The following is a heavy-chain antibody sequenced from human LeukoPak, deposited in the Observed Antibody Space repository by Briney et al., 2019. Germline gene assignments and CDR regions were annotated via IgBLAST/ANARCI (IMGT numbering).Heavy chain of an antibody. D-gene: IGHD2/OR15-2a*01. CDR3: ALLAT. CDR1: GFTFSSYA. V-gene: IGHV3-30*01. CDR2: ISYDGSNK. Sequence: GGSLRFSCAASGFTFSSYAMHWVRQAPGKGLEWVAVISYDGSNKYYADSVKGRFTISRDNSKNTLYLQMNSLRAEDTAVYYCALLATWGQGTLVTVSS. J-gene: IGHJ5*02.